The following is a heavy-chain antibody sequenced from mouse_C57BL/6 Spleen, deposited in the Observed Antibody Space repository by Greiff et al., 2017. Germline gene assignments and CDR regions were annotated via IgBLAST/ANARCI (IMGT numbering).Heavy chain of an antibody. CDR1: GYTFTSYW. J-gene: IGHJ2*01. CDR2: IYPSDSET. V-gene: IGHV1-61*01. Sequence: QVQLQQPGAELVRPGSSVQLSCKASGYTFTSYWMDWVKQRPGKGLEWIGNIYPSDSETQSNQKFKDKATLTVDKSSRKAYMQLTSLTSYASAVYYCASLVLTGFDYWGPGTTLTVSS. D-gene: IGHD4-1*01. CDR3: ASLVLTGFDY.